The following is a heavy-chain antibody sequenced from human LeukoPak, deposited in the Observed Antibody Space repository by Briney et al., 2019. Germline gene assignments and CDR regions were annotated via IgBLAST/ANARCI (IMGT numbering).Heavy chain of an antibody. J-gene: IGHJ3*02. V-gene: IGHV1-18*04. Sequence: EASLKVSCTASGYTFTSYYMHWVRQAPGQGLEWMGWISSYNGNTNYAQKLQGRVTMTTDTSTSTAYMELRSLRSDDTAVYYCARELRYYDGSGSYTAYFDGDAFDIWGQGTMVTVSS. CDR3: ARELRYYDGSGSYTAYFDGDAFDI. CDR1: GYTFTSYY. D-gene: IGHD3-10*01. CDR2: ISSYNGNT.